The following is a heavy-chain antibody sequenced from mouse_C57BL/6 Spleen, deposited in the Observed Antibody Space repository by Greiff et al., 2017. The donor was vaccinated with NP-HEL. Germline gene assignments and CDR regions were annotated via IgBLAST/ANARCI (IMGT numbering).Heavy chain of an antibody. V-gene: IGHV1-26*01. CDR1: GYTFTDYY. Sequence: EVQLQQSGPELVKPGASVKISCKASGYTFTDYYMNWVKQSHGKSLEWIGDINPNNGGTSYNQKFKGKATLTVDKSSSTAYMELRSLTSEDSAVYYCTRYVYYGSFDYWAQGTTLTVSS. D-gene: IGHD1-1*01. CDR3: TRYVYYGSFDY. CDR2: INPNNGGT. J-gene: IGHJ2*01.